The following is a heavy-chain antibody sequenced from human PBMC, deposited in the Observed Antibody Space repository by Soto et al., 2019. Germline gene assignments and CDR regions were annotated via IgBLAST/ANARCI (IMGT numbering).Heavy chain of an antibody. CDR1: GGSISSGGYY. J-gene: IGHJ4*01. D-gene: IGHD6-19*01. V-gene: IGHV4-31*11. Sequence: TLALSCAVSGGSISSGGYYWSWIRQHPGKGLEWIRYIYYSWTTYYNPSLKSRVTISVDTSKNQFSLKLTSVTAADTAVYYCRRVNVMVVAGSSFDYWGHGTLVTVYS. CDR2: IYYSWTT. CDR3: RRVNVMVVAGSSFDY.